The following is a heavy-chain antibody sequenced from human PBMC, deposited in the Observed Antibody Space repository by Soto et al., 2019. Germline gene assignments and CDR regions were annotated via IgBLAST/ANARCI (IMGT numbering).Heavy chain of an antibody. V-gene: IGHV4-31*03. CDR2: IYYSGST. D-gene: IGHD3-3*01. Sequence: SETMDLTSTVSGGSISSGGYYWSCIRQHPGKGLEWIGYIYYSGSTYYNPSLKSRVTISVDTSKNQFSLKLSSVTAADTAVYYCARDSRPYYDFWSGYYPTKDYYYYGMDVWGQGTTVTVSS. CDR1: GGSISSGGYY. J-gene: IGHJ6*02. CDR3: ARDSRPYYDFWSGYYPTKDYYYYGMDV.